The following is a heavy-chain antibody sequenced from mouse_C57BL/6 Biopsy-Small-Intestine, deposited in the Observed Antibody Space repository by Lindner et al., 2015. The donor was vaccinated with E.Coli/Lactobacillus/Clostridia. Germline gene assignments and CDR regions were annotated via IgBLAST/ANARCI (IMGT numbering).Heavy chain of an antibody. CDR2: IEPNSGGT. CDR1: GYTFTGYR. D-gene: IGHD1-1*02. CDR3: ARDYSGSYEY. Sequence: SVKVSCKASGYTFTGYRIDWVRQAPGQGLEWIGWIEPNSGGTYYVQKFQGRVTMTRDASISTAYMELSSLTSGDTALYYCARDYSGSYEYWGQGTLVTVSS. V-gene: IGHV1-72*04. J-gene: IGHJ4*01.